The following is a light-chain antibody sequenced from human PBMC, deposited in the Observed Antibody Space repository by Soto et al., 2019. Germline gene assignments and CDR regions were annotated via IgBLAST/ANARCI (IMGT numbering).Light chain of an antibody. Sequence: QSALNQPASVSGSPGQSITISCTGISSDVGGYNYVSWYQQHPGKAPKLMIYDVSNRPSGVSNRFSGSKSGNTASLTISGLQAEDEADYYCNSYTSSSTYVFGTGTKLTVL. V-gene: IGLV2-14*01. CDR1: SSDVGGYNY. J-gene: IGLJ1*01. CDR2: DVS. CDR3: NSYTSSSTYV.